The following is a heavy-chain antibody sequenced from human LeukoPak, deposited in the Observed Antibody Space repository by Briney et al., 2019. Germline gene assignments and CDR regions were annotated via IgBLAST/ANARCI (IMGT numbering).Heavy chain of an antibody. CDR3: ARDVLRYFDWTI. CDR2: ISNSDGST. CDR1: GFTFSSYA. J-gene: IGHJ3*02. Sequence: PGGSLRLSCAASGFTFSSYAMSWVRQAPGKGLEWVSTISNSDGSTYYADSVKGRFTISRDNSKNTLYLQMNSLRAEDTAVYYCARDVLRYFDWTIWGQGTMVTVSS. D-gene: IGHD3-9*01. V-gene: IGHV3-23*01.